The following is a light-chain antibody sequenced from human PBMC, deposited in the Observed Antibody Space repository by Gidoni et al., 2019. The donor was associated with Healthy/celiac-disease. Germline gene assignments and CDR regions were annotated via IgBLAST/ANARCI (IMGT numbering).Light chain of an antibody. CDR3: QSYDSSLSGRV. V-gene: IGLV1-40*01. J-gene: IGLJ3*02. CDR2: GNT. CDR1: SANIGAGYD. Sequence: QSVLPQPPSVSGAPGQRVTISCTGSSANIGAGYDVNLYQQLPGTAPKLLISGNTNRPSGVPDRFSGSKSGTSASLAITGLQAEDEADYYCQSYDSSLSGRVFGGGTKLTVL.